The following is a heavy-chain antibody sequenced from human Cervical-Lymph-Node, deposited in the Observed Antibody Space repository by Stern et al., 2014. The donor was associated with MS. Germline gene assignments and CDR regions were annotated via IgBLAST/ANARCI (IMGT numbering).Heavy chain of an antibody. Sequence: EVQLVESGGGLVKPGDSLRLSCAASGFSFSDYSMFWVRQAPGKGLQWVSSISSNSTYIFYADSVKGRFSISRDNSKDSLFLQLHSLRPEDTAVYFCARRGGIHFFDHWGRGTLVTVSS. CDR1: GFSFSDYS. D-gene: IGHD3-16*01. V-gene: IGHV3-21*06. CDR2: ISSNSTYI. J-gene: IGHJ4*02. CDR3: ARRGGIHFFDH.